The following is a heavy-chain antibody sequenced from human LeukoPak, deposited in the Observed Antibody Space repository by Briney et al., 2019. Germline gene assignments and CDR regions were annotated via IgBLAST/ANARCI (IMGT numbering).Heavy chain of an antibody. CDR3: AGQTAYKGAFDI. D-gene: IGHD5-24*01. CDR1: GVSISSYY. Sequence: KASETLSLTCTVSGVSISSYYWSWIRQPPGKGLEWIGYVHSSGNTNYKPSLRSRLTITIDTSKRQISLRLRSVTAADTAVYFCAGQTAYKGAFDIWGQGTMVTVSS. CDR2: VHSSGNT. J-gene: IGHJ3*02. V-gene: IGHV4-59*01.